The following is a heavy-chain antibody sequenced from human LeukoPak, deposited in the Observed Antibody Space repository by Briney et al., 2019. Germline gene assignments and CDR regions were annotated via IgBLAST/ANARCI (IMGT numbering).Heavy chain of an antibody. D-gene: IGHD2-15*01. CDR3: ARDPSFGSCPQD. CDR2: IKSDGSTT. J-gene: IGHJ4*02. V-gene: IGHV3-74*01. CDR1: GFTFSSYW. Sequence: GGSLRLSCAASGFTFSSYWMHWVRQAPGKGLVWVSRIKSDGSTTTYADSVTGRFTISRDNAKNTVYLQMNSLRVEDTAVYYCARDPSFGSCPQDWGPGTLVTVTS.